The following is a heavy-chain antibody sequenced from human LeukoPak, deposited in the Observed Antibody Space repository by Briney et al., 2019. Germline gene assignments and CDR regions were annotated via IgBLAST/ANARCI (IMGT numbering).Heavy chain of an antibody. V-gene: IGHV3-66*01. CDR2: IYRDGSS. J-gene: IGHJ4*02. Sequence: GGSLRLSCVASGLSVSSNYISWVRRAPGKGLEWVSVIYRDGSSYYAESVKGRFTISRDNSKNTLYIQMNSLRAEDTAVYYCAGEYNYYIYWGQGTLVTVSS. D-gene: IGHD1-1*01. CDR3: AGEYNYYIY. CDR1: GLSVSSNY.